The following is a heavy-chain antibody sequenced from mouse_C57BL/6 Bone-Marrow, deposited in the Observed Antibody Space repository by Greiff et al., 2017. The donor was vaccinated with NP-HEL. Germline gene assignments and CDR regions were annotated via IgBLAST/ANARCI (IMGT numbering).Heavy chain of an antibody. D-gene: IGHD1-1*01. CDR1: GFTFNNYW. V-gene: IGHV1-64*01. CDR3: ARWDSGRGVDF. J-gene: IGHJ4*01. CDR2: IHPNSGST. Sequence: QVQLQQSGAELVKPGASVKLSCTASGFTFNNYWMHWVKQRPGQGLEWIGMIHPNSGSTNYAEKVKSKATITADKTSSTAYLQLSSLTSEDTAIYYCARWDSGRGVDFWGRGT.